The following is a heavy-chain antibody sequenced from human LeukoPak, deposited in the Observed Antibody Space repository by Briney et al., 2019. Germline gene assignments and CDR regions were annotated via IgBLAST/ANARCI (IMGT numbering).Heavy chain of an antibody. CDR3: AARDFWSGPASDY. CDR2: IRYDGSEK. CDR1: GFTFSSYG. J-gene: IGHJ4*02. Sequence: PGGSLRLSCAASGFTFSSYGTHCVRQAPGKGLEWVAFIRYDGSEKYYADSVKGRFTISRDNSKNTLYLQMNRLRVEDTAVYYCAARDFWSGPASDYWGQGTLVTVSS. V-gene: IGHV3-30*02. D-gene: IGHD3-3*01.